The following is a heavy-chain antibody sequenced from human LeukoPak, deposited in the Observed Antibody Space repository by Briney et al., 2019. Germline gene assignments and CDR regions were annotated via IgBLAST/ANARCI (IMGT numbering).Heavy chain of an antibody. CDR2: IGCSGSYM. CDR3: AREDYSSGNPTIDT. D-gene: IGHD3-10*01. V-gene: IGHV3-21*06. CDR1: GFTFSRYA. J-gene: IGHJ5*02. Sequence: GGSLRLSCAASGFTFSRYAMKWVRQAPGKGLEWVSCIGCSGSYMYYADSVKGRFTISRDNAKNSLYLQMDSLRAEDGAVYYCAREDYSSGNPTIDTWGQGTLVTVSS.